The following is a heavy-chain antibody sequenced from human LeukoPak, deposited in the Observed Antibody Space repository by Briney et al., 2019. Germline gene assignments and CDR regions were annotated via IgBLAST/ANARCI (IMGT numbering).Heavy chain of an antibody. CDR3: ARDRGQQLGWFDP. CDR2: IYYSGST. CDR1: GASISIISYY. J-gene: IGHJ5*02. Sequence: PSETLSLTCTVSGASISIISYYWGWIRQPPGKGLEWIGSIYYSGSTYYNPSLKSRVTISVDTSKKQFSLKLSSVTAADTAVYYCARDRGQQLGWFDPWGQGTLVTVSS. V-gene: IGHV4-39*07. D-gene: IGHD6-13*01.